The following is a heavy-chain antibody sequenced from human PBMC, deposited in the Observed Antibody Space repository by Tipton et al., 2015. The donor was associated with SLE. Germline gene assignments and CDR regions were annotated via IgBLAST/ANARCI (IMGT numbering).Heavy chain of an antibody. J-gene: IGHJ4*02. D-gene: IGHD6-13*01. CDR1: GGSFSGYY. Sequence: TLSLTCAVYGGSFSGYYWSWIRQPAGKGLEWIGHIYTSGSTNYNPSLKSRVTISVDTAKNQFSLKLSSVTAADTAVYYCARLRISSSRGDYWGRGTLVTVSS. CDR3: ARLRISSSRGDY. CDR2: IYTSGST. V-gene: IGHV4-59*10.